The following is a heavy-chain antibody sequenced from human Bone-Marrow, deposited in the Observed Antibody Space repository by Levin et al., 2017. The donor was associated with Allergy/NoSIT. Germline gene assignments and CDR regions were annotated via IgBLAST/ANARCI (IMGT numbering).Heavy chain of an antibody. CDR2: ISYSGST. V-gene: IGHV4-31*03. Sequence: TSETLSLTCTVSGASISTDNDYWSWIRQHPGKGLEWIGYISYSGSTYYNPSLKSRLTMSLDTSKSQFSLGLTSVTAADTAVYFCARERLDSFDSWGQGTLVTVSS. J-gene: IGHJ4*02. CDR1: GASISTDNDY. D-gene: IGHD1-1*01. CDR3: ARERLDSFDS.